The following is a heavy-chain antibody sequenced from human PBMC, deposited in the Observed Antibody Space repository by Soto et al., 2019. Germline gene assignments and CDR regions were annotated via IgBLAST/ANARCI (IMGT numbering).Heavy chain of an antibody. CDR1: GFTFSSYG. CDR3: AKDLTVNYYYYYGMDV. J-gene: IGHJ6*02. Sequence: PEGSLRLSCAASGFTFSSYGMHWVRQAPGKGLEWVAVISYDGSNKYYADSVKGRFTISRDNSKNTLYLQMNSLRAEDTAVYYCAKDLTVNYYYYYGMDVWGQGTTVTVSS. V-gene: IGHV3-30*18. D-gene: IGHD4-17*01. CDR2: ISYDGSNK.